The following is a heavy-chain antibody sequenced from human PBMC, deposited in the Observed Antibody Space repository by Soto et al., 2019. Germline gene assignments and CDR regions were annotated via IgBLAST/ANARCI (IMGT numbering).Heavy chain of an antibody. D-gene: IGHD3-22*01. CDR3: AREGGSYDSGGYLIRGAFDI. V-gene: IGHV4-31*03. Sequence: KASETLSLTCTVSGGSINSGGYYWSWIRQLPGKGLEWIGSIHYRGATYYNPSLQSRLAISIDTSKSQFSLKLTSMTAADTAVYYCAREGGSYDSGGYLIRGAFDIWGQGTLVTVSS. CDR1: GGSINSGGYY. J-gene: IGHJ3*02. CDR2: IHYRGAT.